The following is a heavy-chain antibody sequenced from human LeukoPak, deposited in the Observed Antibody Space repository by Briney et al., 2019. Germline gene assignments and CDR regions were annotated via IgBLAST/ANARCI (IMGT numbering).Heavy chain of an antibody. Sequence: GGSLRLSCAASGFTVSSNYMSWVRQAPGKGLEWVSVIYSGGSTYYADSVKGRFTISRDNSKNTLYLQMNSLRAEDTAVYYCARNRAGIAFDYWGRGTLVTVSS. J-gene: IGHJ4*02. CDR1: GFTVSSNY. CDR2: IYSGGST. D-gene: IGHD6-13*01. CDR3: ARNRAGIAFDY. V-gene: IGHV3-53*01.